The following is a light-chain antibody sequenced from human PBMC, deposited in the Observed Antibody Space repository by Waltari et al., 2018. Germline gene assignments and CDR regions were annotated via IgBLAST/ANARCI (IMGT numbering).Light chain of an antibody. CDR3: QQFENWPYT. CDR1: QTISTT. V-gene: IGKV3-15*01. Sequence: EIVMTQLPATLAVSPGDTATLSCWASQTISTTLAWYQQKPGQAPKFLIYGASVRAPGIPARFSGSGSGTEYTLTIAGLQSEDFAVYYCQQFENWPYTFGQGTKLEIK. J-gene: IGKJ2*01. CDR2: GAS.